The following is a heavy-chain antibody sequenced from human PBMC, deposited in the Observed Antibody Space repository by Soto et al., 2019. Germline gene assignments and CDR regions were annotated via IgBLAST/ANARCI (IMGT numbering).Heavy chain of an antibody. D-gene: IGHD6-6*01. Sequence: RASVKVSCKASGYTFTGYYMHWVRQAPGQGLEWMGWINPNSGGTNYAQKFQGRVTMTRDTSISTAYMELSRLRSDDTAVYYCARARAPYSSSSCWFDPWGQGTLVTVSS. V-gene: IGHV1-2*02. J-gene: IGHJ5*02. CDR1: GYTFTGYY. CDR2: INPNSGGT. CDR3: ARARAPYSSSSCWFDP.